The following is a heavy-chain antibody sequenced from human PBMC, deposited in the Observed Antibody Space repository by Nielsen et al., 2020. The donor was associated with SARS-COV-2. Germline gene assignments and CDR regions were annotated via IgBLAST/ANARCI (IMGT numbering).Heavy chain of an antibody. V-gene: IGHV3-7*05. CDR3: ARGQGVTIFGPYTHYGMDV. D-gene: IGHD3-3*01. CDR2: IKQDGSEK. Sequence: GESLKISCAASGFTFDDYAMHWVRQAPGKGLEWVANIKQDGSEKYYVDSVKGRFTISRDNAKNSLYLQMNSLRAEDTAVYYCARGQGVTIFGPYTHYGMDVWGQGTTVTVSS. J-gene: IGHJ6*02. CDR1: GFTFDDYA.